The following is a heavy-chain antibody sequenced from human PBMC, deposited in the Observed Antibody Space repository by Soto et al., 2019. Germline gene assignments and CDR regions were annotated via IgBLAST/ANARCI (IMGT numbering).Heavy chain of an antibody. Sequence: QVQLVQSGAEVKKPGASVKVSCKASGYTFTSYAMHWVRQAPGQRLEWMGWINAGNGNTKYSQKFRGRVTITRDTSASTAYMELSSMRSEDTAVYYCARGVGWGSGSYYFDYWGQGTLVTVSS. CDR2: INAGNGNT. V-gene: IGHV1-3*01. CDR1: GYTFTSYA. J-gene: IGHJ4*02. CDR3: ARGVGWGSGSYYFDY. D-gene: IGHD3-10*01.